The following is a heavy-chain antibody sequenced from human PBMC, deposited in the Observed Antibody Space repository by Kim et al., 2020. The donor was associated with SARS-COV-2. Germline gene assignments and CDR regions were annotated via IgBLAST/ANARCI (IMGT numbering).Heavy chain of an antibody. CDR1: GGSITGYY. Sequence: SETLSLTCTVSGGSITGYYWSWIRQPPGRGLEWIGYIYYTGSTNYNPSLKSRVTISLDTSKNQFSLTLSSVTAADTAEYYFVRQVRDYDSPPHVWGQGTLVPVS. V-gene: IGHV4-59*08. D-gene: IGHD5-12*01. CDR2: IYYTGST. CDR3: VRQVRDYDSPPHV. J-gene: IGHJ4*02.